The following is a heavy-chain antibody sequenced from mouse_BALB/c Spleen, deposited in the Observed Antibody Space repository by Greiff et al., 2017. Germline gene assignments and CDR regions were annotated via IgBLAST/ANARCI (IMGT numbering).Heavy chain of an antibody. J-gene: IGHJ2*01. V-gene: IGHV3-6*02. CDR2: ISYDGSN. CDR1: GYSITSGYY. D-gene: IGHD2-1*01. Sequence: EVQLQQSGPGLVKPSQSLSLTCSVTGYSITSGYYWNWIRQFPGNKLEWMGYISYDGSNNYNPSLKNRISITRDTSKNQFFLKLNSVTTEDTATYYCARDGNYEYFDYWGQGTTLTVSS. CDR3: ARDGNYEYFDY.